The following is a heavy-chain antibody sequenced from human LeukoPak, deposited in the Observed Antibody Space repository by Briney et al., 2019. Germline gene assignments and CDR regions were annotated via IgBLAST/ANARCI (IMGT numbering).Heavy chain of an antibody. CDR3: ARRVGSWYFDL. D-gene: IGHD1-26*01. J-gene: IGHJ2*01. V-gene: IGHV3-13*04. CDR2: ITTAGDT. Sequence: GGSLRLSCAASGFTSSSYDMYWVRQATGKGLEWVSSITTAGDTYYPGSVKGRFTISRDNAKNSLYLQMNSLRAGDTAVYSCARRVGSWYFDLWGRGTVVTVSS. CDR1: GFTSSSYD.